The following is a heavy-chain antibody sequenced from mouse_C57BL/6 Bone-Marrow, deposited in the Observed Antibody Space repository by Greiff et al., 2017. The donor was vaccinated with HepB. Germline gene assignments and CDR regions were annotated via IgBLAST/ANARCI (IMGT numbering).Heavy chain of an antibody. V-gene: IGHV5-12*01. J-gene: IGHJ1*03. Sequence: DVMLVESGGGLVQPGGSLKLSCAASGFTFSDYYMYWVRQTPEKRLEWVAYISNGGGSTYYPDTVKGRFTISRDNAKNTLYLQMSRLKSEDTAMYYCAREGWLLPRYFDVWGTGTTVTVSS. D-gene: IGHD2-3*01. CDR1: GFTFSDYY. CDR3: AREGWLLPRYFDV. CDR2: ISNGGGST.